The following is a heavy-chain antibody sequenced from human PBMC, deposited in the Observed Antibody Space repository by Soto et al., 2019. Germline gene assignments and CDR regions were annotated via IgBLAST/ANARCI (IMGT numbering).Heavy chain of an antibody. CDR1: GFSLSTSGVN. CDR3: AHRSRGSREFAP. Sequence: HITLKESGPTLVKPKQTLTLTCTFSGFSLSTSGVNVAWIRQPPGKALECLAVIYWDDEKRYSPSLKNRLTITKDCSKSQVILTMSNMDPADTATYFCAHRSRGSREFAPWGQGTLVTVSS. D-gene: IGHD3-10*01. CDR2: IYWDDEK. J-gene: IGHJ5*02. V-gene: IGHV2-5*02.